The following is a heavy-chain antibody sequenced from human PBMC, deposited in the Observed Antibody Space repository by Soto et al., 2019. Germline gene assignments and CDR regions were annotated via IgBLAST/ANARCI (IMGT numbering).Heavy chain of an antibody. CDR1: GFTFSSYW. V-gene: IGHV3-7*01. CDR2: IKQDGSEK. J-gene: IGHJ3*02. Sequence: GGSLRLSCAASGFTFSSYWMSWVRQAPGKGLEWVANIKQDGSEKYYVDSVKGRFTISRDNAKNSLYLQMNSLSAEDTAVYYCARAESIAARPDAFDIWGQGTMVTVSS. CDR3: ARAESIAARPDAFDI. D-gene: IGHD6-6*01.